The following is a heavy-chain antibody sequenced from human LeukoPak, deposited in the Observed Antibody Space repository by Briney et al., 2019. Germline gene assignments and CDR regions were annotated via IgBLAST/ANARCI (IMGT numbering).Heavy chain of an antibody. D-gene: IGHD4-17*01. J-gene: IGHJ4*02. Sequence: GGSLRLSCAASGFTFSSYWMHWVRQAPGKGLVWVSRINSDGSSTSYADSVKGRFTTSRDNAKNTLYLQMNSLRAEDTAVYYCARVNYGDFFDYWGQGTLVTVSS. CDR1: GFTFSSYW. CDR3: ARVNYGDFFDY. CDR2: INSDGSST. V-gene: IGHV3-74*01.